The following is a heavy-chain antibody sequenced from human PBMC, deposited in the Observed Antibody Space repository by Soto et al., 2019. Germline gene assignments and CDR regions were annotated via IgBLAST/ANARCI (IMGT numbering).Heavy chain of an antibody. Sequence: QVQLVQSGAEVKKPGSSVKVSCKASGGTFSSYAISWVRQAPGQGLEWMGGIIPIFGTANYAQKFQGRGKITADESTSTAYMELSSLRSEDTAVYYCATHWTGVPRYYYGMDVWGQGTTGTVSS. CDR1: GGTFSSYA. CDR2: IIPIFGTA. CDR3: ATHWTGVPRYYYGMDV. J-gene: IGHJ6*02. V-gene: IGHV1-69*12. D-gene: IGHD2-8*02.